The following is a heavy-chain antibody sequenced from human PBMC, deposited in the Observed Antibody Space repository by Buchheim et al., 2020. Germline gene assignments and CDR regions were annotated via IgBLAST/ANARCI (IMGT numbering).Heavy chain of an antibody. CDR3: AIGGENSSSSDFDY. CDR2: INPNTGGT. J-gene: IGHJ4*02. V-gene: IGHV1-2*04. CDR1: GYTFIAYY. Sequence: QAQLVQSGAEVKRPGASVKVSCKASGYTFIAYYVHWVRQAPGQGLEWMGWINPNTGGTKYAQKFHDWVTMTRDTSISTAYMDLTRLKSDDTAVYYCAIGGENSSSSDFDYWGQGTL. D-gene: IGHD6-6*01.